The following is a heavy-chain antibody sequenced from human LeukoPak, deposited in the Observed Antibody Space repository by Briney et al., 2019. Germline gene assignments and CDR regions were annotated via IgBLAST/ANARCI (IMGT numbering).Heavy chain of an antibody. CDR3: ARERGIVVVAATDAFDI. Sequence: SETLSLTCTVSGGSISSCYWSWIRQPAGKGLEWIGRIYTSGSTNYNPSLKSRVTMSVDTSKNQFSLKLSSVTAADTAVYYCARERGIVVVAATDAFDIWGQGTMVTVSS. CDR2: IYTSGST. CDR1: GGSISSCY. D-gene: IGHD2-15*01. J-gene: IGHJ3*02. V-gene: IGHV4-4*07.